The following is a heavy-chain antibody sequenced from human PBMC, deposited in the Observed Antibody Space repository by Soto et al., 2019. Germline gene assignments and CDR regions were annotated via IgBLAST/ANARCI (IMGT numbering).Heavy chain of an antibody. D-gene: IGHD3-3*01. CDR1: EFTFSDYY. Sequence: GGSLRLSCAASEFTFSDYYMSWIRQAPGKGLEWVSYISSSSSYTNYADSVKGRFTISRDNSKNTQYLQMNSLRAEDTAVYYCAKEVWSGPMDVWGQGTTVTVSS. J-gene: IGHJ6*02. CDR3: AKEVWSGPMDV. V-gene: IGHV3-11*06. CDR2: ISSSSSYT.